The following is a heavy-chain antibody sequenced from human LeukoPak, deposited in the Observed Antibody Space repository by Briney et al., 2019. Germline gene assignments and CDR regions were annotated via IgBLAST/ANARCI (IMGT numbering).Heavy chain of an antibody. D-gene: IGHD1-26*01. CDR1: GFNFGEYA. CDR3: TREVERVGSYWGGDY. V-gene: IGHV3-49*04. Sequence: GGSLRLSCSGSGFNFGEYAVHWVRQAPGKGLEWVGLFTTKSSGGTAEYAASVRGRFTISRDDSKTLAYLQLNSLKSEDTAVYFETREVERVGSYWGGDYWGQGTRVTVSS. J-gene: IGHJ4*02. CDR2: FTTKSSGGTA.